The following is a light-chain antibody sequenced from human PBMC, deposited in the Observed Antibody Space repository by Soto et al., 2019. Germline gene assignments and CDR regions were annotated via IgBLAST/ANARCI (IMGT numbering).Light chain of an antibody. CDR2: DVS. CDR3: SSYTSSSTLWV. V-gene: IGLV2-14*01. CDR1: SSDVGDYNY. Sequence: QSALTQPASVSGSPGQSITISCTGTSSDVGDYNYVSWYQQHPGKAPKLMIYDVSNRPSGVSYRFSGSKSGNTASLTISGLQAEDEAEYYCSSYTSSSTLWVFGGGTKVTVL. J-gene: IGLJ3*02.